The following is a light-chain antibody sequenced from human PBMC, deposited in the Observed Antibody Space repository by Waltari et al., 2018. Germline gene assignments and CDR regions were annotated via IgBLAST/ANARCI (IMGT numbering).Light chain of an antibody. CDR3: NSYAGSSSWV. CDR1: SSDIGFYNY. V-gene: IGLV2-14*01. J-gene: IGLJ3*02. CDR2: DVS. Sequence: QSALTQPASVSGSPGQSITISCTGTSSDIGFYNYVSWYQQHPGKAPKPMIFDVSERPAGVSNRFSGSKSGNTASLTISGLQAEDGADYYCNSYAGSSSWVFGGGTKLTVL.